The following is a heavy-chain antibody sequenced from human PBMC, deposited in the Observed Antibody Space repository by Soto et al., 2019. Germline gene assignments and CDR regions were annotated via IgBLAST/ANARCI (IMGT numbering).Heavy chain of an antibody. J-gene: IGHJ4*02. CDR2: IFGHGNE. Sequence: QITLKESGPALVKPTQTLTVTCSFSGFSLTTSAAGVGWIRQTPGKALEWLAVIFGHGNEKYSPSLKNRLTATKNTSKNHVVLKRTNMPPLDSATYYGAHMSYSGPYYFASGGQGPLVTVSS. V-gene: IGHV2-5*01. D-gene: IGHD1-26*01. CDR3: AHMSYSGPYYFAS. CDR1: GFSLTTSAAG.